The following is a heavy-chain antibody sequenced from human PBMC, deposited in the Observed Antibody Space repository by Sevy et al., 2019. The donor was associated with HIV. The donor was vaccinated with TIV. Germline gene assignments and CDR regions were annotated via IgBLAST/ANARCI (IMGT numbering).Heavy chain of an antibody. V-gene: IGHV4-34*01. CDR3: ARAHRPPQDIVVVPAALPYYYYGMDV. Sequence: SETLSLTCAVYGGSFSGYYWSWISQPPGKGLESIGEINHSGSTNYNPSLKSRVTISVDTSKNQFSLKLSSVTAADTAVYYRARAHRPPQDIVVVPAALPYYYYGMDVWGQGTTVTVSS. D-gene: IGHD2-2*01. CDR1: GGSFSGYY. J-gene: IGHJ6*02. CDR2: INHSGST.